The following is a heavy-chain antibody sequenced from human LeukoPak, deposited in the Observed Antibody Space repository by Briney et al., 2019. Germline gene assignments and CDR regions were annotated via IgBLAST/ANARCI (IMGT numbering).Heavy chain of an antibody. CDR2: IYYSGST. J-gene: IGHJ4*02. Sequence: SVTLSLTCTVSGGSISSYYWSWIRQPPGKGLEWVGHIYYSGSTNYNPSLKSRVTISVDMSKNQFSLKLSSVTAADTAVYYCAREGSSGYSGHHYWAQGTLVTVSS. CDR3: AREGSSGYSGHHY. CDR1: GGSISSYY. V-gene: IGHV4-59*01. D-gene: IGHD3-22*01.